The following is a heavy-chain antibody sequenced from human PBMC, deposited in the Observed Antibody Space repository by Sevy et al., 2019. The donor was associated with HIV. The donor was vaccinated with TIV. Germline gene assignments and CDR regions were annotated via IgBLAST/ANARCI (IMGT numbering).Heavy chain of an antibody. Sequence: GGSLRLSCTASGFTFADYAVSWFRQAPGKGLEWVGFIRSKPHGGTTEYAASVKGRFTISRDDSKSIAYLQMNSLKTEDTAMYYCTGAIDYWGQGALVTVSS. CDR2: IRSKPHGGTT. CDR1: GFTFADYA. J-gene: IGHJ4*02. V-gene: IGHV3-49*03. CDR3: TGAIDY.